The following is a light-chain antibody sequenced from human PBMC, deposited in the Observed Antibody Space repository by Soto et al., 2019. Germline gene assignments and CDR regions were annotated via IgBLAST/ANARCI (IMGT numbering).Light chain of an antibody. J-gene: IGKJ1*01. CDR1: QSVSSSY. CDR2: ATS. Sequence: EIVLTQSPGTLSLSPGERATLSCRASQSVSSSYSAWYQQKPGQPPRLVMYATSSRATGIPARFSGSGSGTDFTLTISRLEPEDFAVYYCQQYGSSSWTFGQGTKVDIK. CDR3: QQYGSSSWT. V-gene: IGKV3-20*01.